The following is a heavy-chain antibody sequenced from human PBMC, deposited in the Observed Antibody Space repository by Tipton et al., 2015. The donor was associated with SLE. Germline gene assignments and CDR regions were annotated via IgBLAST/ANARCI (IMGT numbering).Heavy chain of an antibody. CDR3: ARDRSIAVAGNYFDY. J-gene: IGHJ4*02. CDR1: GYSISSGYY. CDR2: IYHSGRT. Sequence: TLSLTCAVSGYSISSGYYWGWIRQPPGKGLGWIGTIYHSGRTYYYPSLKSRVTITVDTSKNQFSLKLSSVTAADTAVYYCARDRSIAVAGNYFDYWGQGTLVTVSS. D-gene: IGHD6-13*01. V-gene: IGHV4-38-2*02.